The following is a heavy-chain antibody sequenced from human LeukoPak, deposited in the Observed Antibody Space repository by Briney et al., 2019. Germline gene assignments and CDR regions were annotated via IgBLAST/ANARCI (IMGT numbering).Heavy chain of an antibody. V-gene: IGHV3-21*01. Sequence: GGSLRLSCAASGFTFSSYSMNWVRQAPGKGLEWVSSISSSSSYIYYADSVKGRFTISRDNAKNSLYLQMNSLRAEDTAVYYCARGGVYVGPFDYWGQGTLVTVSS. CDR1: GFTFSSYS. J-gene: IGHJ4*02. CDR3: ARGGVYVGPFDY. CDR2: ISSSSSYI. D-gene: IGHD2-8*01.